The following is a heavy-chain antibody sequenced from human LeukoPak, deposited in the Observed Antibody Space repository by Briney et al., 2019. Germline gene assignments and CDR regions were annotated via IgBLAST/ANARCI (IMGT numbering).Heavy chain of an antibody. Sequence: TGGSLRLSCAASGFTFSSYAMSWARQAPGKGLEWVSAIYGGGEGTYYADSVKGRFTVSRDNSKNTLYLQMDGLRAEDTAVYYCAKMAGMTRQVYYMDVWAKGPRSPSP. J-gene: IGHJ6*03. CDR2: IYGGGEGT. CDR1: GFTFSSYA. CDR3: AKMAGMTRQVYYMDV. V-gene: IGHV3-23*01. D-gene: IGHD1-1*01.